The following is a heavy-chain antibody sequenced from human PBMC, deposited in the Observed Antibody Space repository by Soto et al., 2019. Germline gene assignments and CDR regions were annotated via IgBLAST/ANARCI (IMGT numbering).Heavy chain of an antibody. V-gene: IGHV4-59*01. J-gene: IGHJ5*02. Sequence: TSETLSLTCNVSGGSISNYYWTWVRQSPEKGLEWIGYMYYNGNINYNPSLKSRVTISIDTSKNQFSLTLKSVTAADTAVYYCASGATWFDPWGQGVLVTVSS. D-gene: IGHD1-1*01. CDR3: ASGATWFDP. CDR1: GGSISNYY. CDR2: MYYNGNI.